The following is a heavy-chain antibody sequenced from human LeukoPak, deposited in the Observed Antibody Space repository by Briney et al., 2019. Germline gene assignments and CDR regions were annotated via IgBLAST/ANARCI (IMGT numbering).Heavy chain of an antibody. Sequence: GRSLRLSCAASGFTFSSYAMHWVRQAPGKGLEWVAVISYDGSNKYYADSVKGRFTISRDNSKNTLYLQMNSLRAEDTAVYYCASDKTPGDLYYFDYWGQGTLVTVSS. V-gene: IGHV3-30*04. CDR2: ISYDGSNK. J-gene: IGHJ4*02. CDR3: ASDKTPGDLYYFDY. D-gene: IGHD3-16*01. CDR1: GFTFSSYA.